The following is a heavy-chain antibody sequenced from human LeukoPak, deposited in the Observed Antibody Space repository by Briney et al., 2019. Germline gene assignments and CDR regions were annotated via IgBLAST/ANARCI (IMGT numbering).Heavy chain of an antibody. CDR2: IYYSGST. Sequence: SQTLSLTCTVSGGSISSGDYYWSWIRQPPGKGLEWIGYIYYSGSTYYNPSLKSRVTISVDTSKNQFSLKLSSVTAADTAVYYCARYSYGYRVFDYWGQGTLVTVSS. CDR3: ARYSYGYRVFDY. D-gene: IGHD5-18*01. CDR1: GGSISSGDYY. J-gene: IGHJ4*02. V-gene: IGHV4-30-4*01.